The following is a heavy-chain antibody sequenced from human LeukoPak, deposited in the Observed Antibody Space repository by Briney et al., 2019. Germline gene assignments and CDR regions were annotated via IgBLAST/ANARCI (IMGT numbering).Heavy chain of an antibody. CDR3: ARGRGGYPLDY. CDR2: ISGNGDST. D-gene: IGHD3-16*02. Sequence: GGSLRLSCAASGFTLSSYAMSWVRQAPGKGLEWVSAISGNGDSTYYADSVKGRLTISRDNSKNTLYLQMNSLRAEDTAVYNCARGRGGYPLDYGGQGTLVTVSS. V-gene: IGHV3-23*01. CDR1: GFTLSSYA. J-gene: IGHJ4*02.